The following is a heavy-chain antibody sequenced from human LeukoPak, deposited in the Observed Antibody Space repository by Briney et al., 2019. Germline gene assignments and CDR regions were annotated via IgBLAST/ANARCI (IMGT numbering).Heavy chain of an antibody. V-gene: IGHV5-51*01. CDR1: GYIFTTNW. CDR3: ARLVEGTTMAY. CDR2: IYPGDSDT. D-gene: IGHD1-26*01. Sequence: GESLKISCKGSGYIFTTNWIGWVRQMPGKGLEWMGIIYPGDSDTRYRPSFQGQVTISADKSISTAYLQWSSLRASDTAMYYCARLVEGTTMAYWGQGTLVTVSS. J-gene: IGHJ4*02.